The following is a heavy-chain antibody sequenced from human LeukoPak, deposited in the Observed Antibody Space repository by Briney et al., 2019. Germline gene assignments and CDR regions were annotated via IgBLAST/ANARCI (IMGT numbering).Heavy chain of an antibody. CDR1: GGSISRYY. D-gene: IGHD3-10*01. CDR2: IYYSGST. J-gene: IGHJ3*02. Sequence: SETLSLTCTVSGGSISRYYWSWIRQPPGKGLEWIGYIYYSGSTNYNPSLKSRVTISVDTSKNQFSLKLSSVTAADTAVYYCAREVRAGYSGDLDAFDIWGQGTMVTVSS. CDR3: AREVRAGYSGDLDAFDI. V-gene: IGHV4-59*01.